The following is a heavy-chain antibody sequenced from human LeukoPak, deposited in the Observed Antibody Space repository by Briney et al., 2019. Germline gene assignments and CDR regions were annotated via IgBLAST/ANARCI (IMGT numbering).Heavy chain of an antibody. CDR3: ARDNLEWGSVFDY. CDR2: INNDGHSI. Sequence: PGGSLRLSCATSGFMFKTYWMHWVRQAPGKGLVWVSRINNDGHSISYADSVKGRFTTSRDNAKNTLFLHMNSLRAEDTGVYYCARDNLEWGSVFDYWGQGTLVTVSS. V-gene: IGHV3-74*01. J-gene: IGHJ4*02. D-gene: IGHD3-16*01. CDR1: GFMFKTYW.